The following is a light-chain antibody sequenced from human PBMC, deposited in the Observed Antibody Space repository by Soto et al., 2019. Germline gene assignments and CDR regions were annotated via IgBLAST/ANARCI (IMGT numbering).Light chain of an antibody. CDR1: QDINSW. J-gene: IGKJ4*01. CDR3: QQYNVYPLT. Sequence: DVQMTQSPSSLSASVRDRVTITCRASQDINSWLAWYQQKPGQAPKSLIYAASSLQTGVPSRFSGSESGTDFTLTISSLQPEDSATYYCQQYNVYPLTFGGGTKVEIK. V-gene: IGKV1D-16*01. CDR2: AAS.